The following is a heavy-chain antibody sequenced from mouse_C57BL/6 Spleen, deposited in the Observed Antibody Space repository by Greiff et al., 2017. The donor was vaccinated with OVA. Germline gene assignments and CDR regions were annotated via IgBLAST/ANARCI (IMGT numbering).Heavy chain of an antibody. Sequence: EVQLQQSGPELVKPGASVKLSCKASGYTFTDYYMNWVKQSHGKSLEWIGDINPNNGGTSYNQKFKGKATLTVDKSSSTAYMELRSLTSEDSAVYYCARSWKPLTGRLDYWGQGTTLTVSS. CDR2: INPNNGGT. V-gene: IGHV1-26*01. CDR1: GYTFTDYY. CDR3: ARSWKPLTGRLDY. J-gene: IGHJ2*01. D-gene: IGHD4-1*01.